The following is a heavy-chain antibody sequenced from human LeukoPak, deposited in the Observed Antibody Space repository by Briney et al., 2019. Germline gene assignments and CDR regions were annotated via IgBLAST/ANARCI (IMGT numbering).Heavy chain of an antibody. Sequence: SVKVSCKASGFTFTSSAVQWVRQARGQRLEWIGWIVAGSGNTNYAQKFQERVTITRDMSTSTAYMELSSLRSEDTAVYYCAAGRRGLRFLEWSSGGHFDYWGQGTLVTVSS. CDR2: IVAGSGNT. V-gene: IGHV1-58*01. CDR1: GFTFTSSA. J-gene: IGHJ4*02. CDR3: AAGRRGLRFLEWSSGGHFDY. D-gene: IGHD3-3*01.